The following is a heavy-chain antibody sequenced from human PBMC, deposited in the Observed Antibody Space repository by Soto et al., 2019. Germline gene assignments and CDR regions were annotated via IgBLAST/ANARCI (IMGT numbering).Heavy chain of an antibody. CDR1: GYPVTAYY. Sequence: QLHLVQSGAVVKKPGASVTVSCSASGYPVTAYYMHWVRQAPGRGLEWMGGINPATGAAKYTQTFQGRVTMTRDTSTSTVFMELSGLTSEDTAVFYCARGGGVGVAGSAAFDMWGQRDLGHRLF. J-gene: IGHJ3*02. D-gene: IGHD6-19*01. CDR2: INPATGAA. CDR3: ARGGGVGVAGSAAFDM. V-gene: IGHV1-2*02.